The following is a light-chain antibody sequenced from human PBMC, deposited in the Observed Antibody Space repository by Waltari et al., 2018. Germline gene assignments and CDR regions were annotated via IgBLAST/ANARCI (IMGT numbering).Light chain of an antibody. CDR1: SRAVGKYNY. J-gene: IGLJ3*02. CDR2: DIH. V-gene: IGLV2-11*01. Sequence: QSALTQPRSVSGSPGPSVTISCTGTSRAVGKYNYVSWYQQFSGNAPQLIYYDIHKRRAVVPGRFSVATASNAAFRTVSVRRAEEEDEYYCCSYAANNPDWVFGGGTRLTVL. CDR3: CSYAANNPDWV.